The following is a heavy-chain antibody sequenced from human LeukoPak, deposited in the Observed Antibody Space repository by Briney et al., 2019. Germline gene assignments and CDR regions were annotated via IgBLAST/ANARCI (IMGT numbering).Heavy chain of an antibody. J-gene: IGHJ3*02. CDR3: ANRGPNYGSTSWQGVFDI. CDR2: IKEDGSKK. Sequence: GGSLRLSSAASRFTFSSYWMSWVRQAPGKGLEWVANIKEDGSKKYYVDCVKVRFTISRDNSKNTLYLKMNSLRAEDTAVYYCANRGPNYGSTSWQGVFDIWGQGTMVTVSS. CDR1: RFTFSSYW. D-gene: IGHD2-2*01. V-gene: IGHV3-7*03.